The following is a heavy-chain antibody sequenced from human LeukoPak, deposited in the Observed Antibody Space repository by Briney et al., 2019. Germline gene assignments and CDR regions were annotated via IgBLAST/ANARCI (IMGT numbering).Heavy chain of an antibody. Sequence: PSETLSLTCTVSGGSISSGGYYWSWIRQLPGKGLEWIGYIYYSGSTYYNPSLKSRVTISVDTSKNQFSLKLSSVTAADTAVYYCARGRRYDYVWGSYRNIGYWGQGTLVTVSS. CDR3: ARGRRYDYVWGSYRNIGY. D-gene: IGHD3-16*02. CDR2: IYYSGST. CDR1: GGSISSGGYY. J-gene: IGHJ4*02. V-gene: IGHV4-31*03.